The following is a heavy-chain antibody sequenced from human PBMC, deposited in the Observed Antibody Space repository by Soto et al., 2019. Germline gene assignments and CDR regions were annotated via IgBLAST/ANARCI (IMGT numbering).Heavy chain of an antibody. V-gene: IGHV1-46*01. CDR1: GYTFTSYY. J-gene: IGHJ4*02. D-gene: IGHD2-15*01. Sequence: ASVKVSCKASGYTFTSYYMHWVRQAPGQGLEWMGIINPSGGSTSYAQKFQGRVTMTRDTSTSTVYMELSSLRSEDTAVYYCARRGYCSGGSCYSSGFDYWGQGTLVTVSS. CDR3: ARRGYCSGGSCYSSGFDY. CDR2: INPSGGST.